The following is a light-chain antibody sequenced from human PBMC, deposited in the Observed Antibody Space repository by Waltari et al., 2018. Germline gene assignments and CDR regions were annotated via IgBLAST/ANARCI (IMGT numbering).Light chain of an antibody. J-gene: IGLJ1*01. Sequence: QSALTQPASVSGSPGQSINISCTGTSRDVGGYNYVSWYQHHPGNAPKLMIYEVSNRPSGVSTRFSGSKSGNTASLTISGLQAEDEADYHCSSYTSSNTYYVFGTGTKVTVL. CDR3: SSYTSSNTYYV. V-gene: IGLV2-14*01. CDR2: EVS. CDR1: SRDVGGYNY.